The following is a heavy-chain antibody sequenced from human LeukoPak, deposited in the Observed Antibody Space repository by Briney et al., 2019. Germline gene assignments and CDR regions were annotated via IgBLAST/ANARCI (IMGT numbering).Heavy chain of an antibody. J-gene: IGHJ3*02. V-gene: IGHV1-2*02. CDR1: GYTFTGYY. CDR2: ISPNSGGT. D-gene: IGHD1-26*01. CDR3: AREYGSYRAFDI. Sequence: ASVKVSCKASGYTFTGYYMHWVRQAPGQGLEWMGWISPNSGGTNYAQKFQGRVTMTRDTSISTAYMELSRLRSDDTAVYYCAREYGSYRAFDIWGQGTMVTVSS.